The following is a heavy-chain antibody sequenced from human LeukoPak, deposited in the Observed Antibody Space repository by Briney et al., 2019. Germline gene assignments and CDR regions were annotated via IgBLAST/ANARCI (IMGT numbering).Heavy chain of an antibody. CDR1: GFTFINYD. J-gene: IGHJ4*02. V-gene: IGHV3-23*01. CDR2: ISPSGGST. D-gene: IGHD5-24*01. Sequence: GGSLRLSCAASGFTFINYDMSWVRQPQGKGLEWVSTISPSGGSTYYADSVRGRFTISRDNSRNTLYLQMNNLKAEDTAVYYCARMATILDYWGQGTLVTVSS. CDR3: ARMATILDY.